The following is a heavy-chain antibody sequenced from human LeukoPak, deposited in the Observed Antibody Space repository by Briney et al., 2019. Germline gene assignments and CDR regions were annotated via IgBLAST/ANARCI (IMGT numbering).Heavy chain of an antibody. Sequence: ASVKVSCKASGYTFTSYYMHWVRQAPGQGLEWMGWINTYYGNTNYAQKVQGRVTMTTDTSTSTAYMELRSLTSDDTALYYCARGRYGELAFDYWGQGALVTVSS. CDR3: ARGRYGELAFDY. V-gene: IGHV1-18*04. CDR1: GYTFTSYY. J-gene: IGHJ4*02. D-gene: IGHD3-10*01. CDR2: INTYYGNT.